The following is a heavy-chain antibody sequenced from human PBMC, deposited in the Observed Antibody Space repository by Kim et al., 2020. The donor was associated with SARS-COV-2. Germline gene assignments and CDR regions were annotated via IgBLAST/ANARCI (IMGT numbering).Heavy chain of an antibody. Sequence: YADSVKGRFTIPRENSKNTLYLQMNSLRVEDTAVYYCARDRGALYPSDYWGQGTLVTVSS. D-gene: IGHD2-8*01. J-gene: IGHJ4*02. CDR3: ARDRGALYPSDY. V-gene: IGHV3-30*01.